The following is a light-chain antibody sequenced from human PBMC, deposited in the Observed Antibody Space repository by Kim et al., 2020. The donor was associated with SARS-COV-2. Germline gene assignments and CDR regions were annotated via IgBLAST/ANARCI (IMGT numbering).Light chain of an antibody. J-gene: IGKJ1*01. Sequence: ASVGDRVTITCQASQGITKYLDWYQQKPGKVPKLLIYAASTLQAGVPSRFSGSGSGTDFTLTISSLQPEDVATYYCQKYNSAPRTFGQGTKVDIK. CDR2: AAS. CDR3: QKYNSAPRT. V-gene: IGKV1-27*01. CDR1: QGITKY.